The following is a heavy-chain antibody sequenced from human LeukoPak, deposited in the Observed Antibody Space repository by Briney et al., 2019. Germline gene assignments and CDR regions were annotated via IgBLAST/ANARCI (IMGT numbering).Heavy chain of an antibody. D-gene: IGHD6-19*01. CDR1: GFTFSSYS. Sequence: GGSLRLSCAASGFTFSSYSMNWVRQAPGKGLEWVAVISYDGSNKYYADSVKGRFTISRDNSKNTLYLQMNSLRAEDTAVYYCAKAHSSGWYPWFDPWGQGTLVTVSS. J-gene: IGHJ5*02. CDR3: AKAHSSGWYPWFDP. V-gene: IGHV3-30*18. CDR2: ISYDGSNK.